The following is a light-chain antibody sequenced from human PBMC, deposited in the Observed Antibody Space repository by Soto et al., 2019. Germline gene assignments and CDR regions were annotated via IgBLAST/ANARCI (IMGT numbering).Light chain of an antibody. CDR3: LQHNDDPYT. J-gene: IGKJ2*01. Sequence: DIQMTQSPSSLSASVGDRVTITCRTSQGIGNDLSWYQQKPGKAPKRLIYAASSFQSGVPSRFSGSGSGTEFTLTISSLQPEDFANYYCLQHNDDPYTFGQGTKLEIK. CDR1: QGIGND. V-gene: IGKV1-17*01. CDR2: AAS.